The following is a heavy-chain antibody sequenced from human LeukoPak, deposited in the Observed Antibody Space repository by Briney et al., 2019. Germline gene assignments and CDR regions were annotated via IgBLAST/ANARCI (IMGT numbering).Heavy chain of an antibody. Sequence: GGSLRLSCAASGFTFSSYAMSWVRQAPGKGLEWVSAISGSGGSTYYADSVKGRFTISRVDAKDSLYLQMNSLRTEDTAVYYCTKVQDYFGSADYYYTMDVWGQGTTVIVSS. J-gene: IGHJ6*02. V-gene: IGHV3-23*01. D-gene: IGHD3-10*01. CDR3: TKVQDYFGSADYYYTMDV. CDR2: ISGSGGST. CDR1: GFTFSSYA.